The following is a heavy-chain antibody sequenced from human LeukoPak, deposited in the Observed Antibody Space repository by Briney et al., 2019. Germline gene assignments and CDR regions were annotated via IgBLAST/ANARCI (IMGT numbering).Heavy chain of an antibody. CDR2: INPGGSSI. Sequence: PGRSLRLSCAASGFTFSSYWMHWVRQVPGKGLVWVARINPGGSSITYADSVKGRFTISRDNSKNTLYLQMNSLRAEDTAVYYCAKVGSSWPSFDYWGRGTLVTVSS. D-gene: IGHD6-13*01. J-gene: IGHJ4*02. CDR1: GFTFSSYW. V-gene: IGHV3-74*01. CDR3: AKVGSSWPSFDY.